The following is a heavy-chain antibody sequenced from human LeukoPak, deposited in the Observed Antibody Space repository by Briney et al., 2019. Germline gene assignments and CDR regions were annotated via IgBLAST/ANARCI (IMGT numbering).Heavy chain of an antibody. CDR1: GYTFTSYG. J-gene: IGHJ5*02. Sequence: ASVKVSCKASGYTFTSYGISWVRQAPGQGLEWMGWISAYNGNTNYAQKLQGRVTTTTDTSTSTAYMELRSLRSDDTAVYYCARLMVPIVVVPAAIQGENWFDPWGQGTLVTVSS. D-gene: IGHD2-2*02. CDR3: ARLMVPIVVVPAAIQGENWFDP. V-gene: IGHV1-18*01. CDR2: ISAYNGNT.